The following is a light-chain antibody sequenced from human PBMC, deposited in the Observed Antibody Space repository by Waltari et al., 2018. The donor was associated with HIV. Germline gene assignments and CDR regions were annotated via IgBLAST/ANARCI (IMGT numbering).Light chain of an antibody. J-gene: IGKJ2*03. CDR3: QQYDTSLGS. CDR2: GAS. V-gene: IGKV3-20*01. Sequence: EVVLTQSPGTLSLSPGERATLSGRASQSVSSSFLAWYQQKPGQAPRLLIYGASNRATGIPDRFSGSGSGTDFTLTINRLEPEDFAVYYCQQYDTSLGSFGQGTKLEIK. CDR1: QSVSSSF.